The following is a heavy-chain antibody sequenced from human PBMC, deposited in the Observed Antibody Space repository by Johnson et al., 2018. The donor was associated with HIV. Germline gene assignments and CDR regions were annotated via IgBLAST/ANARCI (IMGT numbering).Heavy chain of an antibody. J-gene: IGHJ3*02. CDR3: AKLRDGYGRDAFDI. CDR2: ISYDGSNK. D-gene: IGHD5-24*01. V-gene: IGHV3-30*14. CDR1: GFTFSSYA. Sequence: QVQLVESGGGVVQPGRSLRLSCAASGFTFSSYAMHWVRQAPGKGLEWVAVISYDGSNKYYADSVKGRFTISRDNSKNTLYLQMNSLRAEDTAVYYCAKLRDGYGRDAFDIWGQGTMVTVSS.